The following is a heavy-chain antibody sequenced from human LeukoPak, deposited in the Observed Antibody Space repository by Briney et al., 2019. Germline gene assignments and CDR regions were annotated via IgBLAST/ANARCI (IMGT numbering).Heavy chain of an antibody. CDR3: ATIPNVPAAARYNWFDP. CDR2: FDPEDGET. J-gene: IGHJ5*02. V-gene: IGHV1-24*01. D-gene: IGHD2-2*01. CDR1: GYTLTELS. Sequence: GASVKVSCKVSGYTLTELSMHWVRQAPGKGLEWMGGFDPEDGETIYAQKFQGRVTMTEDTSTGTAYMELSSLRSEDTAVYYCATIPNVPAAARYNWFDPWGQGTLVTVSS.